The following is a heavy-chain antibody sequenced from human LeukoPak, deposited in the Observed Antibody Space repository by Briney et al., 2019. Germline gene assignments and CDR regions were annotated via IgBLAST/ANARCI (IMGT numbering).Heavy chain of an antibody. D-gene: IGHD3-22*01. CDR3: ATYSSLNRREFQY. CDR2: ISSSSSTI. CDR1: GFTFSSYS. V-gene: IGHV3-48*01. Sequence: GGSLRLSCAASGFTFSSYSMNWVRQAPGKGLEWVSSISSSSSTIYYADSVKGRFTISRDNAKNSLYLQMNSLRAEDTAVYYCATYSSLNRREFQYWGQGTLLTVSS. J-gene: IGHJ1*01.